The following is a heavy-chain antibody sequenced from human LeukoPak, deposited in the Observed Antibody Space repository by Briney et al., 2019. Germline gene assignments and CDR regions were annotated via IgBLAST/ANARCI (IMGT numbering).Heavy chain of an antibody. Sequence: SGPTLVNPTQTLTLTCTFSRFSLSTSGVGVGWIRQPPGKALEWLALIYWNDDKRYSPSLKSTLTITKDTSKIQVVLTMTTMDPVDTATYYCAHSGTVTTPHDAFDIWGQGTMVTVST. CDR3: AHSGTVTTPHDAFDI. CDR2: IYWNDDK. D-gene: IGHD4-17*01. CDR1: RFSLSTSGVG. J-gene: IGHJ3*02. V-gene: IGHV2-5*01.